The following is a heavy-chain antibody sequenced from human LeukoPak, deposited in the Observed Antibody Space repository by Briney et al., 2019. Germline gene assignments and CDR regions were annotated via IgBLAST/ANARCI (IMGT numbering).Heavy chain of an antibody. D-gene: IGHD4-17*01. CDR1: GGSISSGVYY. V-gene: IGHV4-31*03. J-gene: IGHJ2*01. Sequence: SQTLSLTCTVSGGSISSGVYYWSWIRQHPGKGLEWIGYIYYSGSTYYNPSLKSRVTISVDTSKNQFSLKLSSVTAADTAVYYCARAADYGDHWYFDLWGRGTLVTVSS. CDR2: IYYSGST. CDR3: ARAADYGDHWYFDL.